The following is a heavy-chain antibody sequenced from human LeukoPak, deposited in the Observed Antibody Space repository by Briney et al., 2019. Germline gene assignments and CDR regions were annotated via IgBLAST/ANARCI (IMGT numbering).Heavy chain of an antibody. CDR3: ARSGGSSSGSLGLWYSDI. D-gene: IGHD6-19*01. CDR1: GGSISGYY. CDR2: FYYSGGT. Sequence: PSETLSLTCTVSGGSISGYYWSWIRQPPGKGLEWIGYFYYSGGTFYNPSLKSRVTISVHTSMNQFSLKLTSVTAADTAVYYCARSGGSSSGSLGLWYSDIWGQGTMVTVSS. V-gene: IGHV4-59*08. J-gene: IGHJ3*02.